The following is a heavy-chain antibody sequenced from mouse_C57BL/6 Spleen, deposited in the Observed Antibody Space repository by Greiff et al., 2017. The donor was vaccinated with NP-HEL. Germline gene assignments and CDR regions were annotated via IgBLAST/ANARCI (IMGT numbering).Heavy chain of an antibody. CDR2: IRLKSDNYAT. Sequence: EVKVEESGGGLVQPGGSMKLSCVASGFTFSNYWMNWVRQSPEKGLEWVAQIRLKSDNYATHYAESVKGRFTISRDDSKSSVYLQMNNLRAEDTGIYYCTDRMDYWGQGTSVTVSS. CDR3: TDRMDY. D-gene: IGHD2-14*01. J-gene: IGHJ4*01. V-gene: IGHV6-3*01. CDR1: GFTFSNYW.